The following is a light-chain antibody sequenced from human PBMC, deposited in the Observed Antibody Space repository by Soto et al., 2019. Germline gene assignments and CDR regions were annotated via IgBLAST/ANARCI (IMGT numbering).Light chain of an antibody. CDR1: SSNIGNNA. CDR2: YDD. J-gene: IGLJ2*01. Sequence: QSVLTQPPSVSEAPSQRVTISCSGSSSNIGNNAVNWYQQLPGKAPKLLIYYDDLLPSGVSDRFSGSKSGNSASLAISGLQSKDEADYYCSAWDDSLTGVVFGGGTTLTVL. V-gene: IGLV1-36*01. CDR3: SAWDDSLTGVV.